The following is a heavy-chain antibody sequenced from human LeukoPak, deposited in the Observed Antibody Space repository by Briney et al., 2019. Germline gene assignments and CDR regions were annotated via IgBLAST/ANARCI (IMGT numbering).Heavy chain of an antibody. D-gene: IGHD1-26*01. CDR2: ISGGGGKT. V-gene: IGHV3-23*01. CDR1: GFPFSIYV. CDR3: AKGSKWELPIDY. Sequence: PGGSLRLSCAPSGFPFSIYVMTWVRQAPGKGLEWVSGISGGGGKTYYADFVKGRFTISRDNSKSTLYLQMNSLRAEDTAIYYCAKGSKWELPIDYWGQRIRVTVSS. J-gene: IGHJ4*02.